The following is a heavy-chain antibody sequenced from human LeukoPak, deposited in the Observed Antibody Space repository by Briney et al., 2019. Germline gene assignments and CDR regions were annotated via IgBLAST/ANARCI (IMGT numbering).Heavy chain of an antibody. Sequence: AETLSLTCTLSGRPIRSYYWSWIRQPPGKGLVWLGYIYYSGSTNYNPSLKRRVHISVDTSKNQFSLKLSSVTAADTAVYYCEREWVVVAAASGSDAFDIWGQGTMVTVSS. V-gene: IGHV4-59*12. CDR3: EREWVVVAAASGSDAFDI. D-gene: IGHD2-2*01. J-gene: IGHJ3*02. CDR2: IYYSGST. CDR1: GRPIRSYY.